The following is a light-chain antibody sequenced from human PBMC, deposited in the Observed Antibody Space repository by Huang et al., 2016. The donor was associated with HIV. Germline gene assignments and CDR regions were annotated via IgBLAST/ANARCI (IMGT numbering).Light chain of an antibody. CDR1: PRVSTD. Sequence: ELVLTQSPATLSLSPGERDTLSCRPSPRVSTDLDWYQQKAGQAHRLLSDGASNRATGHPGRFSGSGSGTDFTDTINSVEPEDCEVYYCQQRSDWPRTFGQGTKLEIK. CDR3: QQRSDWPRT. CDR2: GAS. V-gene: IGKV3-11*01. J-gene: IGKJ2*01.